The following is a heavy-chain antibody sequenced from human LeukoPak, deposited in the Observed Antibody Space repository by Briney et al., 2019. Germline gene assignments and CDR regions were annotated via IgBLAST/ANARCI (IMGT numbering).Heavy chain of an antibody. CDR1: GGSISSSSYY. D-gene: IGHD1-1*01. V-gene: IGHV4-39*01. Sequence: SETLSLTCTVSGGSISSSSYYWGWIRQPPGKGLEWIGSIYYSGSTYYNSSLKSRVTISVDTSKNQFSLKLSSVTAADTAVYYCARGPRNWNDGIDAFDIWGQGTMVTVSS. CDR3: ARGPRNWNDGIDAFDI. J-gene: IGHJ3*02. CDR2: IYYSGST.